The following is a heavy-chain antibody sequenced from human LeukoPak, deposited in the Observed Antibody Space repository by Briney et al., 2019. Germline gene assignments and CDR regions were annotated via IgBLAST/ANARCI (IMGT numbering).Heavy chain of an antibody. Sequence: AGGSLRLSCAASGFTLRGYGMHWVRQAPGKGLEWVAFIRYDGSDKSYADSVKGRFTISRDNSENTLHLQINSLRVEDTAVYYCAKDTPTTGYHLDSWGQGTLVTVSS. V-gene: IGHV3-30*02. D-gene: IGHD1-1*01. CDR3: AKDTPTTGYHLDS. CDR2: IRYDGSDK. J-gene: IGHJ4*02. CDR1: GFTLRGYG.